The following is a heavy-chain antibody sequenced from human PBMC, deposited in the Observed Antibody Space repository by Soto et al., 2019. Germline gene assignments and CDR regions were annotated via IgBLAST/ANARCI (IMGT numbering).Heavy chain of an antibody. CDR1: GFTFSSYG. J-gene: IGHJ3*02. CDR3: ARESGSGSYHAFDI. V-gene: IGHV3-33*01. D-gene: IGHD3-10*01. Sequence: QVQLVESGGGVVQPGRSLRLSCAASGFTFSSYGMHWVRQAPGKGLEWVAVIWYDGSNKYYADSVKGRFTISRDNSKNTLYLQMNSLRAEDKAVYYCARESGSGSYHAFDIWGKGTMVTVSS. CDR2: IWYDGSNK.